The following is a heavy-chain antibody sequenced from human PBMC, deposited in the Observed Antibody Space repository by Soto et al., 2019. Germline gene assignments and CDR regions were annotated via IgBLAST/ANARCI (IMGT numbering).Heavy chain of an antibody. CDR2: ISYDGSNK. Sequence: PGGSLRLSCAASGFTFSSYAMHWVRQAPGKGLEWVAVISYDGSNKYYADSVKGRFTISRDNSKNTLYLQMSSLRAEDTAVYYCARVGAGRYSYDPINAFDIWGQGTMVTV. V-gene: IGHV3-30-3*01. D-gene: IGHD5-18*01. CDR3: ARVGAGRYSYDPINAFDI. CDR1: GFTFSSYA. J-gene: IGHJ3*02.